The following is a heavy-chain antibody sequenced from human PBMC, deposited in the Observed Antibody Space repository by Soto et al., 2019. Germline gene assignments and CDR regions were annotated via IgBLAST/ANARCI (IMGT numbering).Heavy chain of an antibody. CDR3: ARDRGDYYYGMDV. CDR2: IYYSGST. CDR1: GGSISSGGYY. Sequence: PSATLSLTCTVSGGSISSGGYYWSWIRQHPGKGLEWIGYIYYSGSTYYNPSLKSRVTISVDTSKNQFSLKLSSVTAADTAVYYCARDRGDYYYGMDVWGQGTTVTVSS. J-gene: IGHJ6*02. V-gene: IGHV4-31*03.